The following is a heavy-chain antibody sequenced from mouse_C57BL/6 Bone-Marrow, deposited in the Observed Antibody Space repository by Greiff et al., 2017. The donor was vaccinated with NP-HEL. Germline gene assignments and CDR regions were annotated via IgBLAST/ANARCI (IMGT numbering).Heavy chain of an antibody. J-gene: IGHJ1*03. CDR2: IYPGDGDT. V-gene: IGHV1-80*01. CDR1: GYAFSSYW. CDR3: ARIYYYGSWYFDV. D-gene: IGHD1-1*01. Sequence: QVQLQQPGAELVKPGASVKISCKASGYAFSSYWMNWVKQRPGKGLEWIGQIYPGDGDTNYNGKFKGKATLTADKSSSTAYMQLSSLTSEDSAVYFCARIYYYGSWYFDVWGTGTTVTVSS.